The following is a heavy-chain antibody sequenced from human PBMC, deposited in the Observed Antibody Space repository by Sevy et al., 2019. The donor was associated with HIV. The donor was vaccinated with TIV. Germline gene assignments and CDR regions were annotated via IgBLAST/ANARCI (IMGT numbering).Heavy chain of an antibody. V-gene: IGHV3-30*04. CDR1: RFNFSNYA. CDR3: ARDRLLSLLDF. J-gene: IGHJ4*02. Sequence: GGSLRLSCAASRFNFSNYAMHWVRQAPGKGLEWVALILHDGSNENYADSLKGRFTISRDNSQNTVYLQMNSLRPEDTAVYYCARDRLLSLLDFWGQGTLVTVSS. CDR2: ILHDGSNE. D-gene: IGHD2-21*01.